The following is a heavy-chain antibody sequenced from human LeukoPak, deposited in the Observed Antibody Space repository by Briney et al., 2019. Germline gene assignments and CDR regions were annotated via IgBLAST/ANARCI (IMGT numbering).Heavy chain of an antibody. CDR1: GGSIRTYY. CDR2: IYYSGST. V-gene: IGHV4-59*01. CDR3: ARGYYQVDYYGLDV. D-gene: IGHD3-10*01. Sequence: SETLSLTCTVSGGSIRTYYWSWIRQPPGKGLEWIGYIYYSGSTNYNPSLKSRVTISVDTSKNQFSLHLSSVTAADTAVYYCARGYYQVDYYGLDVWGQGTTVIVSS. J-gene: IGHJ6*02.